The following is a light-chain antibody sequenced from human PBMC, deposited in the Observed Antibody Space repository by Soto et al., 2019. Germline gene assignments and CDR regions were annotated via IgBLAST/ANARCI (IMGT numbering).Light chain of an antibody. CDR2: GAS. Sequence: IALSLTPCTLSFSTFYLATLSFRASQTIGGNSLAWYQQKPGQAPRLVIYGASNRATGTPDRFSGSGSGTDFTLTVSRLEPEDFAVYYCQQCGRLPRKFGQ. V-gene: IGKV3-20*01. CDR3: QQCGRLPRK. J-gene: IGKJ1*01. CDR1: QTIGGNS.